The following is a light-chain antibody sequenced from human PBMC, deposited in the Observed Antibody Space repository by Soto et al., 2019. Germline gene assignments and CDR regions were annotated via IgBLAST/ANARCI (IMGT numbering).Light chain of an antibody. CDR3: QQYGSSPT. CDR2: GAS. J-gene: IGKJ5*01. CDR1: QSVSSSY. Sequence: EIVLTHSPGTLSLSPGDRATLSCRASQSVSSSYLAWYQQKPGQAPRLLIYGASSRATGIPDRFSGSGSGTDFTLTISRLEPEDFAVYYCQQYGSSPTFGQGTRLEIK. V-gene: IGKV3-20*01.